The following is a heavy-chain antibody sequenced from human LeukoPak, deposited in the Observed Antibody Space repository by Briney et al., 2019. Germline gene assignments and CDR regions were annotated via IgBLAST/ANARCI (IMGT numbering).Heavy chain of an antibody. J-gene: IGHJ4*02. D-gene: IGHD4-17*01. Sequence: GGSLRLSCAASGFTFSSYAMHWVRQAPGKGLEWVAVISYDGSNKYYADSVKGRFTISRDNSKNTLYLQMNSLRAEDTAVYYCASPLRFMIFDYWGQGTLVTVSS. V-gene: IGHV3-30*04. CDR2: ISYDGSNK. CDR3: ASPLRFMIFDY. CDR1: GFTFSSYA.